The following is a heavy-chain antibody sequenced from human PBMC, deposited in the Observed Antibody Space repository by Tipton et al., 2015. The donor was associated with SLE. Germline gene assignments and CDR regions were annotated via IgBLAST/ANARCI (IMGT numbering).Heavy chain of an antibody. CDR1: GASTNTKY. CDR2: ANRNEGT. V-gene: IGHV4-59*13. Sequence: TLSLTCTVSGASTNTKYWTWIRQSPGKGLEWIGYANRNEGTKIKSSLERRVTISLDTSRSQFSLRLSSVTAADTAVYYCAGDSSGSYYDRGGVCYIDYWGQGTLVTVSS. J-gene: IGHJ4*02. CDR3: AGDSSGSYYDRGGVCYIDY. D-gene: IGHD2-21*01.